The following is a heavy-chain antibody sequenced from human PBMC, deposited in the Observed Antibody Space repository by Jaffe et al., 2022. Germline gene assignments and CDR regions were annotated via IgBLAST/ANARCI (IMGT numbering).Heavy chain of an antibody. CDR1: GGSISSSNW. Sequence: QVQLQESGPGLVKPSGTLSLTCAVSGGSISSSNWWSWVRQPPGKGLEWIGEIYHSGSTNYNPSLKSRVTISVDKSKNQFSLKLSSVTAADTAVYYCASTVSSGWYGPYYYYMDVWGKGTTVTVSS. V-gene: IGHV4-4*02. CDR2: IYHSGST. J-gene: IGHJ6*03. D-gene: IGHD6-19*01. CDR3: ASTVSSGWYGPYYYYMDV.